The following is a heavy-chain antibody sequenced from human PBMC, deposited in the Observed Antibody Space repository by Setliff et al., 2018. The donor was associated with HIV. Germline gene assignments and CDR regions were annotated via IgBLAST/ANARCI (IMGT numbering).Heavy chain of an antibody. J-gene: IGHJ4*02. V-gene: IGHV3-49*04. CDR1: GFTFSAYA. Sequence: GGSLRLSCAASGFTFSAYAIHWVRQAPGKGLEWMAVISYDGNKAYGGTTEYAASVKGRFTMSRDDSKGIVYLQMNSLKTDDTAVYYCTRESGGATDYWGQGTLVTVSS. D-gene: IGHD3-16*01. CDR2: ISYDGNKAYGGTT. CDR3: TRESGGATDY.